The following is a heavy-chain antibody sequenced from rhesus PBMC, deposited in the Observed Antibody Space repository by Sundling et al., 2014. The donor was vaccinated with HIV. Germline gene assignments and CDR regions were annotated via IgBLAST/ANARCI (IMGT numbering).Heavy chain of an antibody. CDR2: INPKTGGT. J-gene: IGHJ4*01. CDR3: ARDYLVRWKRYGYYHPFDY. CDR1: GYTFTDYY. Sequence: QVQLVQSGAEVKKPGSSVKVSCKASGYTFTDYYMHWVRQAPGQGLEWMGEINPKTGGTNYAQKFQGRVTMTRDTSTSTAYMELSSLRSEDTAVYYCARDYLVRWKRYGYYHPFDYWGQGVLVTVSS. V-gene: IGHV1-138*01. D-gene: IGHD3-9*01.